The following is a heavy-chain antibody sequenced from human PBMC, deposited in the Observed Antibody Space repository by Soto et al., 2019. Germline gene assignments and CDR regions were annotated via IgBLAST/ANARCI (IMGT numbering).Heavy chain of an antibody. CDR1: GFTFSSYA. CDR2: ISGSGGST. D-gene: IGHD2-15*01. CDR3: AKDRLRYCSGGSCYSFDY. V-gene: IGHV3-23*01. Sequence: GGSLRLSCAASGFTFSSYAMSWVRQAPGKGLEWVSAISGSGGSTYYADSVKGRFTISRDNSKNTLYLQMNSLRAEDTAVYYCAKDRLRYCSGGSCYSFDYWGQGTLVTVSS. J-gene: IGHJ4*02.